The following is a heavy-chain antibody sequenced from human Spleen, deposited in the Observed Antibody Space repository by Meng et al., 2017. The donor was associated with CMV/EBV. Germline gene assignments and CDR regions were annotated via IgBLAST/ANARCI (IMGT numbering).Heavy chain of an antibody. D-gene: IGHD1-26*01. Sequence: GESLKISCAASGFTFSSYSMNWVRQAPGKGLEWVSSISSSSSYIYYADSVKGRFTISRDNAKNSRYLQMNSLRAEDTAVDYCAREPFHSGSYPFFDYWGQGTLVTVSS. J-gene: IGHJ4*02. CDR1: GFTFSSYS. V-gene: IGHV3-21*01. CDR3: AREPFHSGSYPFFDY. CDR2: ISSSSSYI.